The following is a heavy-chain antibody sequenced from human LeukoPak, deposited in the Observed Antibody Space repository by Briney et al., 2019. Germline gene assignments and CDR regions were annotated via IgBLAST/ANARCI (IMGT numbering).Heavy chain of an antibody. CDR3: GYSSGWYEGFQH. J-gene: IGHJ1*01. CDR1: GYTLTELS. Sequence: ASVKVSCKVSGYTLTELSMHWVRQAPGQGLEWMGWISAYNGNTNYAQKLQGRVTMTTDTSTSTAYMELRSLRSDDTAVYYCGYSSGWYEGFQHWGQGTLVTVSS. CDR2: ISAYNGNT. V-gene: IGHV1-18*01. D-gene: IGHD6-19*01.